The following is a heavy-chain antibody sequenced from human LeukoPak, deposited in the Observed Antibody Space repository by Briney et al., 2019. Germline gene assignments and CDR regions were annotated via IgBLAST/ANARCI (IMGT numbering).Heavy chain of an antibody. CDR1: GFTVSSNY. Sequence: GGSLRLSCAASGFTVSSNYMSWVHQAPGKGLEWVSVIYSGGSTYYADSVKGRFTISRDNSKNTLYLQMNSLRAEDTAVYYCARDSRKYCSGGSCYSYYYYYGMDVWGQGTTVTVSS. V-gene: IGHV3-53*01. CDR3: ARDSRKYCSGGSCYSYYYYYGMDV. J-gene: IGHJ6*02. CDR2: IYSGGST. D-gene: IGHD2-15*01.